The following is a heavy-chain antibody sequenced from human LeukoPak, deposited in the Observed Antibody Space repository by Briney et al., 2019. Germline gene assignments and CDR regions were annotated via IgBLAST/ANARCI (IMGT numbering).Heavy chain of an antibody. Sequence: GASVKVSCKASGYTFTSYYMHWVRQAPGQGLEWMGIINPSGGSTSYAQKFQGRVTMTTDTSTSTAYMELRSLRSDDTAVYYCARPSCRRTSTSCYHTWYFDLWGRGTLVTVSS. V-gene: IGHV1-46*01. CDR1: GYTFTSYY. J-gene: IGHJ2*01. CDR3: ARPSCRRTSTSCYHTWYFDL. CDR2: INPSGGST. D-gene: IGHD2-2*01.